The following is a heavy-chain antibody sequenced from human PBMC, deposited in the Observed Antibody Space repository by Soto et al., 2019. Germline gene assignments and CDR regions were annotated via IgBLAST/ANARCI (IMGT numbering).Heavy chain of an antibody. CDR1: GFTFSDYY. V-gene: IGHV3-11*01. Sequence: QVQLVESGGGLVKPGGSLRLSCAASGFTFSDYYMSWIRQAPGKGLEWVSYISTNSITIYYTDSVKGRFTISRDNARNSLYLQMNSLRAEDTAMYYCASASAGSGRSFDSWGQGTLVAVSS. CDR3: ASASAGSGRSFDS. CDR2: ISTNSITI. D-gene: IGHD1-26*01. J-gene: IGHJ4*02.